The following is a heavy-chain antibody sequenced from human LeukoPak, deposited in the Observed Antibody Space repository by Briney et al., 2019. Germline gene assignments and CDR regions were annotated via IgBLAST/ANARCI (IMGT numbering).Heavy chain of an antibody. J-gene: IGHJ4*02. D-gene: IGHD5-12*01. Sequence: GRSLRLSCAASGFTFSSYGMHWVRQAPGKGLEWVSAISGSGGSTYYADSVKGRFTISRDNAKNTLYLQMNSLRVEDTAVYYCAREGRVSGYDFDCWGQGTLVTVSS. CDR1: GFTFSSYG. CDR3: AREGRVSGYDFDC. CDR2: ISGSGGST. V-gene: IGHV3-NL1*01.